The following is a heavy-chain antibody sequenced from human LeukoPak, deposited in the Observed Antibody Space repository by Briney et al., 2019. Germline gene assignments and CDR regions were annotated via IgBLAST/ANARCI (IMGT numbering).Heavy chain of an antibody. V-gene: IGHV3-21*01. J-gene: IGHJ5*02. Sequence: GGSLRLSCAASGFTFNSYAISWVRQAPGKGLEWVSSISSSSSSINYADSLKGRFTISRDNAKNSLYLQMNSLRAEDTAVYYCASAPLGSTRPWGQGTLVTVSS. CDR3: ASAPLGSTRP. CDR2: ISSSSSSI. CDR1: GFTFNSYA. D-gene: IGHD1-26*01.